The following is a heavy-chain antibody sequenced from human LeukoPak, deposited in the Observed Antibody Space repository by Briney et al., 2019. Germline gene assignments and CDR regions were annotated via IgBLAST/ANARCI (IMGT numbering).Heavy chain of an antibody. CDR2: INPNSGGT. J-gene: IGHJ4*02. V-gene: IGHV1-2*02. CDR1: GYTFTGCY. Sequence: ASVKVSCKASGYTFTGCYKHWVRQAPGQGLEWMGWINPNSGGTNYAQKFQGRVTMTRDTSISTAYMELSRLRSDDTAVYYCARDGPDFWSGYYVDYWGQGTLVTVSS. CDR3: ARDGPDFWSGYYVDY. D-gene: IGHD3-3*01.